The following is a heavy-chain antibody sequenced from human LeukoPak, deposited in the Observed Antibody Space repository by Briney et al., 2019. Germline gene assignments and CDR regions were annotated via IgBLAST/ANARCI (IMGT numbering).Heavy chain of an antibody. V-gene: IGHV4-30-2*01. D-gene: IGHD3-10*01. Sequence: SETLSLTCTVSGGSVSRYYGSWIRQPPGKGLEWIGYIYHSGSTYYNPSLKSRVTISVDRSKNQFSLKLSSVTAADTAVYYCARSSSGITMVRGVITAFDIWGQGTMVTVSS. CDR2: IYHSGST. CDR1: GGSVSRYY. J-gene: IGHJ3*02. CDR3: ARSSSGITMVRGVITAFDI.